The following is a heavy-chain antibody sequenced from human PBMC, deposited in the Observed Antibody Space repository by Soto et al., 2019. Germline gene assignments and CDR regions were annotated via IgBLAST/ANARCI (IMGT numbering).Heavy chain of an antibody. CDR2: IWYDGSNK. V-gene: IGHV3-33*01. CDR3: ARMGSSSWDTYYYYGMDV. Sequence: TGGSLRLSCAASGFTFSSYGMHWVRQAPGKGLEWVAVIWYDGSNKYYADSVKGRFTISRDNPKNTLYLQMNSLRAEDTAVYYCARMGSSSWDTYYYYGMDVWGQGTTVTVSS. J-gene: IGHJ6*02. CDR1: GFTFSSYG. D-gene: IGHD6-13*01.